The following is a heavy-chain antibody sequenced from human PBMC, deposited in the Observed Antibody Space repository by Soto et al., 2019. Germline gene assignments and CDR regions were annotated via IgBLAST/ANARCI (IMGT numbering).Heavy chain of an antibody. CDR3: AKGIGPYDSSGPVDY. D-gene: IGHD3-22*01. J-gene: IGHJ4*02. CDR2: ISYDGSNK. V-gene: IGHV3-30*18. CDR1: GFTSSNYG. Sequence: QVQLVESGGGVVQPGRSLRLSCAASGFTSSNYGMHWVRQAPGKGLEWVAVISYDGSNKYYADSVKGRFTISRDNSKNTVYLQMNSLRAEDTAVYYCAKGIGPYDSSGPVDYWGQRTLVTVSS.